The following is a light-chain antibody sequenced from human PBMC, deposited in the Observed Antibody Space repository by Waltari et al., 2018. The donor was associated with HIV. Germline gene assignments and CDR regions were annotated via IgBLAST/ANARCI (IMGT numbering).Light chain of an antibody. Sequence: QSALTQPASVSGSPGQSITISCTGTSSDVGGYNHVSWYQQPPGKAPKLMIYEVSNRPSGVSNRFSGSKSGNTASLTISGLQAEDEADYYCSSYTSSSSVVFGGGTKLTVL. V-gene: IGLV2-14*01. J-gene: IGLJ2*01. CDR1: SSDVGGYNH. CDR3: SSYTSSSSVV. CDR2: EVS.